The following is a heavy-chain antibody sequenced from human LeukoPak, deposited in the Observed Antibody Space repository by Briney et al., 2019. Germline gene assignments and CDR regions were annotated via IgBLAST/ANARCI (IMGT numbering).Heavy chain of an antibody. CDR1: GGSISSYY. Sequence: SQTLSLTCTVSGGSISSYYWSWIRQPPGKGLEWIGYIYYSGSTNYNPSLKSPVTISVDTSKNQFSLELSSVTAADTAVYYCARGRRDGLLYYFDYWGQGTLVTVSS. D-gene: IGHD5-24*01. J-gene: IGHJ4*02. CDR3: ARGRRDGLLYYFDY. CDR2: IYYSGST. V-gene: IGHV4-59*01.